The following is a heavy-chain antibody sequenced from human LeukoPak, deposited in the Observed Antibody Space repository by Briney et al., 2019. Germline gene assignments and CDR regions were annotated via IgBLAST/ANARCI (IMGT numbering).Heavy chain of an antibody. CDR1: GDSLSSQY. D-gene: IGHD2-2*01. CDR2: IYGSGST. CDR3: ARAKDIVVV. V-gene: IGHV4-59*08. Sequence: SETLSLTCTVSGDSLSSQYWSWIRQPPGKGLEWIGYIYGSGSTNYDPSLKSRVSISEDTSKNHFSLKLTSVTAADTAVYYCARAKDIVVVWGQGTLVTVSS. J-gene: IGHJ4*02.